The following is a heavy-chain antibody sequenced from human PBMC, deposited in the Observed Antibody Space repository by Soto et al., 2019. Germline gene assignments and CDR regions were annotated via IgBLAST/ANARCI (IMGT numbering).Heavy chain of an antibody. CDR2: IYPGDSDT. CDR3: ARLGVAGPYYDSSGYYYFDY. V-gene: IGHV5-51*01. Sequence: GESLKISCKGSGYSFTSYWIGWVRQMPGKGLEWMGIIYPGDSDTRYSPSFQGQVTISADKSISTAYLQWSSLKASDTAMYYCARLGVAGPYYDSSGYYYFDYWGQGTLVTVSS. CDR1: GYSFTSYW. J-gene: IGHJ4*02. D-gene: IGHD3-22*01.